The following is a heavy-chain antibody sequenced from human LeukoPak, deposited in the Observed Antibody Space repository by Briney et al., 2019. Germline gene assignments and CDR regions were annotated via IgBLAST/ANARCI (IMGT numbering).Heavy chain of an antibody. D-gene: IGHD4-23*01. CDR3: VRGNDYGGPHY. CDR2: IMKDGGQK. CDR1: GFTFRNFW. V-gene: IGHV3-7*01. J-gene: IGHJ4*02. Sequence: GGSLRLSCAASGFTFRNFWMNWARQAPGKGLEWVASIMKDGGQKKYVDSVKGRFTISRDNGKNTLFLQMNSLRAEDAAVYYCVRGNDYGGPHYWGQGTLVTVSS.